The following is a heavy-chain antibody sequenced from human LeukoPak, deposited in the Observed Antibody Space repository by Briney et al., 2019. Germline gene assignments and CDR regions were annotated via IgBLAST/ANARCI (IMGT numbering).Heavy chain of an antibody. Sequence: GGSLRLSCAASGFTSSNAWMNWVRQAPGKGLEWVGRIKSKTDGGTTDYAAPVKGRFTISRDDSKNTLYLQMNSLKTEDTAVYYCTTGVAAAGSFDYWGQGTLVTVSS. J-gene: IGHJ4*02. V-gene: IGHV3-15*07. CDR1: GFTSSNAW. D-gene: IGHD6-13*01. CDR3: TTGVAAAGSFDY. CDR2: IKSKTDGGTT.